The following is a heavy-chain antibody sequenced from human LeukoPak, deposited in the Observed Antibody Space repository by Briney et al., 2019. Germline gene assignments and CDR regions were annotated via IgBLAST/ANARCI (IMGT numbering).Heavy chain of an antibody. Sequence: SETLSLTCTVSSGSISSNYWGWIRQPPGKGLEWIGYFYYGASTTYNPSLKSRVSISVDTSKNQFSLNLRSVTAADTAVYYCARVYGGSVDYWGQGTLVTVSS. CDR1: SGSISSNY. D-gene: IGHD3-3*01. CDR3: ARVYGGSVDY. CDR2: FYYGAST. J-gene: IGHJ4*02. V-gene: IGHV4-59*08.